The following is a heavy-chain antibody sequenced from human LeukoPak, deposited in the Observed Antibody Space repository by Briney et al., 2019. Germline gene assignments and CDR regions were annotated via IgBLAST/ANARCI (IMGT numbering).Heavy chain of an antibody. Sequence: SQTLSLTCAISGDSIFTNNVAWNWITHSPSPSPQWLGRTYYRSKWSFDYAVSVKSRITINADTSKNQFSLQLSSVTPEDTAVYYCARGKYTSFDNWGQGTLVTVSS. CDR2: TYYRSKWSF. CDR1: GDSIFTNNVA. CDR3: ARGKYTSFDN. D-gene: IGHD6-6*01. V-gene: IGHV6-1*01. J-gene: IGHJ4*02.